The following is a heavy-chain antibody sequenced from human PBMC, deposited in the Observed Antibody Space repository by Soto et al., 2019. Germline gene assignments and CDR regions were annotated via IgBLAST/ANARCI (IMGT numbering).Heavy chain of an antibody. V-gene: IGHV4-30-4*01. CDR2: IHYSGSV. Sequence: QVQLQESGPGLVRPSQTLSLTCTVSCGSISGEYYPWTWIRQAPGKGLEWIGDIHYSGSVQYNPSLPSRLTMSVDTSKNLFSLNLSSVTAADTAVYFCVREDDGGDRDYYGLDVWGQGTTVTVSS. CDR1: CGSISGEYYP. CDR3: VREDDGGDRDYYGLDV. D-gene: IGHD2-21*02. J-gene: IGHJ6*02.